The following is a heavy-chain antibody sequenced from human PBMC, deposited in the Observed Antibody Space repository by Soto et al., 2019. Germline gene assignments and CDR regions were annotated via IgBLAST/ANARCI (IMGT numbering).Heavy chain of an antibody. CDR2: IKQDGSEK. CDR1: GFTFSSYW. CDR3: ARDQESGWYGGNYFDC. Sequence: PGGSLRLSCAASGFTFSSYWMSWVRQAPGKGLEWVANIKQDGSEKYYVDSVKGRFTISRDNAKNSLYLQMNSLRTEDTAVYYCARDQESGWYGGNYFDCWGQGTLVTVSS. J-gene: IGHJ4*02. D-gene: IGHD6-19*01. V-gene: IGHV3-7*05.